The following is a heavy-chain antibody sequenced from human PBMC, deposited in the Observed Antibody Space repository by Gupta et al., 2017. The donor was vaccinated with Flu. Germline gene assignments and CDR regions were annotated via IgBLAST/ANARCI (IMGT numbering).Heavy chain of an antibody. J-gene: IGHJ4*02. Sequence: EVQLLESGGGLVQPGGSLRLSCAASGFTFSSYAMSWVRQAPGKGLEWVSAISGSGGSTYYADSVKGRFTISRDNSKNTLYLQMNSLRAEDTAVYYCASGLRIQLWFDYWGQGTLVTVSS. D-gene: IGHD5-18*01. CDR2: ISGSGGST. CDR1: GFTFSSYA. CDR3: ASGLRIQLWFDY. V-gene: IGHV3-23*01.